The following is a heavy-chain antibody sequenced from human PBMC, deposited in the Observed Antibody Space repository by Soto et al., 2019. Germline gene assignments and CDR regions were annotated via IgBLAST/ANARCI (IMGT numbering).Heavy chain of an antibody. V-gene: IGHV1-2*02. D-gene: IGHD1-7*01. CDR2: INPNSGGT. CDR3: ARDFEELAFGLPGAY. J-gene: IGHJ4*02. CDR1: GYTFTGYY. Sequence: QVQLVQSGAEVKKPGASVKVSCKASGYTFTGYYMHWVRQAPGQGLEWMGWINPNSGGTNYAQKFQGRVTMTRETSISTAYMELSRLRSDDTAVYYCARDFEELAFGLPGAYWGQGTLVTVSS.